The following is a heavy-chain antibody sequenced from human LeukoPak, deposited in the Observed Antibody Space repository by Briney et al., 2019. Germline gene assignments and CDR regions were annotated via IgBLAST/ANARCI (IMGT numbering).Heavy chain of an antibody. Sequence: PGGSLRLSCVVSEFNFRNYWMSWVRQTPGKGLEWVANIRQDGSDKYYVDSVKGRFIISRDDAKNSLYLQMNSLRDEDTAVYYCAKCYDFWSGRNWFDPWGQGTLVTVSS. CDR1: EFNFRNYW. CDR3: AKCYDFWSGRNWFDP. J-gene: IGHJ5*02. V-gene: IGHV3-7*03. CDR2: IRQDGSDK. D-gene: IGHD3-3*01.